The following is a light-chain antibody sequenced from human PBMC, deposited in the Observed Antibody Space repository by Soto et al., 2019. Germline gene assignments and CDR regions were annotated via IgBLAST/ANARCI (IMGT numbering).Light chain of an antibody. V-gene: IGKV3-15*01. CDR1: QSVSSN. J-gene: IGKJ4*01. Sequence: EIVMTQSPATLSVSPGEGVTLSCRASQSVSSNLAWYQQKPGQAPRLLMYAASARATGIPARFSGSGSGTDFTLTISRLEPADFAVYYCQQYGSSPLTFGGGTKVDIK. CDR2: AAS. CDR3: QQYGSSPLT.